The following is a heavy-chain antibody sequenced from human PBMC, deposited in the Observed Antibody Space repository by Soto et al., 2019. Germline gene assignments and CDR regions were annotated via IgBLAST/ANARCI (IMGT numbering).Heavy chain of an antibody. Sequence: GASVKVSCKASGYTFTIYYMHWVRQAPGQGLEWMGIINPSGGSTSYAQKFQGRVTMTRDTSTSTVYMELSSLRSEDTAVYYCARDNCSGGSCYSGSPNLRFDPWGQGTLVTVSS. J-gene: IGHJ5*02. D-gene: IGHD2-15*01. V-gene: IGHV1-46*01. CDR1: GYTFTIYY. CDR3: ARDNCSGGSCYSGSPNLRFDP. CDR2: INPSGGST.